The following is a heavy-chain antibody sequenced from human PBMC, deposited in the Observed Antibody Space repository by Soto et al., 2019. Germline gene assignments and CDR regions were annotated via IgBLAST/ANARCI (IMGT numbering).Heavy chain of an antibody. Sequence: GASVKVSCKGAGYTFSNYYMHWVRQAPGQGLEWMGIINPSGDSTSYAQEFQGRVTMTRETSTSTLYMELSSLRSADTALYYCARTTAVPNTLRSRYFFDYWGQGTLVTVSS. D-gene: IGHD4-17*01. CDR2: INPSGDST. J-gene: IGHJ4*02. CDR3: ARTTAVPNTLRSRYFFDY. V-gene: IGHV1-46*01. CDR1: GYTFSNYY.